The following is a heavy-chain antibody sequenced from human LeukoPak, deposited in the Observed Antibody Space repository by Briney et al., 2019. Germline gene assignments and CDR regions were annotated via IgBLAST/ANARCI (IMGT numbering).Heavy chain of an antibody. CDR1: GGSFSGYY. D-gene: IGHD3-10*01. J-gene: IGHJ4*02. CDR3: ASNSFDYYGSGSYSVDY. Sequence: PSETLSLTCAVYGGSFSGYYWSWIRQPPGKGLEWIGEINHSGSTNYSPSLKSRVTISVDTSKNQFSLKLSSVTAADTAVYYCASNSFDYYGSGSYSVDYWGQGTLVTVSS. V-gene: IGHV4-34*01. CDR2: INHSGST.